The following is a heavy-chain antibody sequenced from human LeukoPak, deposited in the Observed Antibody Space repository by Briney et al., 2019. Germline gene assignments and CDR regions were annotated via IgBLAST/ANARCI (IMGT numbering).Heavy chain of an antibody. D-gene: IGHD2-15*01. CDR2: ISGSGGGT. Sequence: PGGSLRLSCAASGFTFSSYAMSWVRQAPGKGLEWVSAISGSGGGTYYADSVKGRFTISRDNSKNTLYLQMNSLRAEDTAVYYCAKGTSSSCYSAPNYWGQGTLVTVSS. CDR3: AKGTSSSCYSAPNY. V-gene: IGHV3-23*01. J-gene: IGHJ4*02. CDR1: GFTFSSYA.